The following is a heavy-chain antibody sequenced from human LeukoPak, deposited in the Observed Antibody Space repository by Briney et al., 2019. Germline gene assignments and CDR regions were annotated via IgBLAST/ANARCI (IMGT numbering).Heavy chain of an antibody. V-gene: IGHV3-23*01. CDR3: AKDPKYYYDSSGPYSDY. J-gene: IGHJ4*02. Sequence: GGSLRLSCAASGFTFSSYAMSWVRQAPGKGLEWVSDISGSGGSTYYADSVKGRFTISRDNSKNTLYLQMNSLRAEDTAVYYCAKDPKYYYDSSGPYSDYWGQGTLVTVSS. CDR2: ISGSGGST. CDR1: GFTFSSYA. D-gene: IGHD3-22*01.